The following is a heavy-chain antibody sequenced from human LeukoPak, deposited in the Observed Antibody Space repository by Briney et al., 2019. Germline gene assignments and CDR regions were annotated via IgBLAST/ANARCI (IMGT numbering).Heavy chain of an antibody. CDR3: ARGVRSDY. V-gene: IGHV1-8*01. CDR1: GYTFTNYD. D-gene: IGHD3-22*01. Sequence: ASVKVSCKTSGYTFTNYDINWVRQATGQGLEWMGWMNPNSGNTRCAQTFQGRVTMTSSTSISTAYMQLSSLRSEDPAVYYCARGVRSDYWGQGTLVTVPS. CDR2: MNPNSGNT. J-gene: IGHJ4*02.